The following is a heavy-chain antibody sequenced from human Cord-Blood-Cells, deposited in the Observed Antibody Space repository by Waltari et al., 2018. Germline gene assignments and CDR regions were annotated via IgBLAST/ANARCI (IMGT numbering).Heavy chain of an antibody. J-gene: IGHJ2*01. D-gene: IGHD3-10*01. CDR3: ARDRGPPQSWYFDL. Sequence: VQLQESGPGLVKPSQTLSLTCTLSGCSISSGTYSWTWIRQPPGKGLEWIGYIYYSGSTYYNPSLKSRVTISVDTSKNQFSLKLSSVTAADTAVYYCARDRGPPQSWYFDLWGRGTLVTVSS. CDR2: IYYSGST. V-gene: IGHV4-30-4*01. CDR1: GCSISSGTYS.